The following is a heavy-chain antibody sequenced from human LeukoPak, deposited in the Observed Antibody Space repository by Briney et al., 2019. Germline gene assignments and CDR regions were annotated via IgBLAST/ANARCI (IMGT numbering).Heavy chain of an antibody. J-gene: IGHJ4*02. Sequence: ASVKISCKASGYTFTGYYLHWVRQAPGHGLEWLGWISPNSDDTNYAQKFRGRVNMTRDTSISTAYMELSRLRSDDTAIYYCARGGFDYWGQGTLVTVSS. V-gene: IGHV1-2*02. CDR3: ARGGFDY. CDR2: ISPNSDDT. CDR1: GYTFTGYY.